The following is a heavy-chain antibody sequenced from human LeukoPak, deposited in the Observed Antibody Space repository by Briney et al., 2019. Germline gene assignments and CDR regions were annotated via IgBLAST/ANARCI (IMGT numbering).Heavy chain of an antibody. CDR1: GGSISSYY. D-gene: IGHD3-22*01. CDR3: ASKGYNDGWYYFDY. Sequence: PSETLSLTCTVSGGSISSYYWSWIRQPPGKGLEWIGYIYYSGSTNYNPSLKSRVTISVDTSKNQFSLKLSSVTAADTAVYYCASKGYNDGWYYFDYWGQGTLVTVSS. CDR2: IYYSGST. J-gene: IGHJ4*02. V-gene: IGHV4-59*08.